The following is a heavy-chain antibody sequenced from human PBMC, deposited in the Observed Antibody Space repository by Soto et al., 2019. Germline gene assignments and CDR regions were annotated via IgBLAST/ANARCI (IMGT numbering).Heavy chain of an antibody. V-gene: IGHV3-53*04. J-gene: IGHJ3*01. CDR2: IYNSGST. CDR3: ARGGYSIGWYHGAFDV. D-gene: IGHD6-19*01. Sequence: EVQLEESGGDLVQPGGSLRLSCAASGFSVNANYMTWVRQAPGKGLEWVSIIYNSGSTFYADSVKGRFTISRLTSKNTLFLQMNNLRPEDTAVYYCARGGYSIGWYHGAFDVWGQGTMVTVSS. CDR1: GFSVNANY.